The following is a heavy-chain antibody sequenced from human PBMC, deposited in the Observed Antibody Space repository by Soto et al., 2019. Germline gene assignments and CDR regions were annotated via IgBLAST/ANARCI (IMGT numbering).Heavy chain of an antibody. V-gene: IGHV3-23*01. CDR1: DFSFSSYS. D-gene: IGHD1-26*01. CDR2: ISGSGGSM. Sequence: GGSLRLSCAASDFSFSSYSMTWVRQAPGKGLDWVAVISGSGGSMWYADSVKGRFSISRDNFKNTVYLQLNSLRVDDTALYYCAKLMIGVGATSAFDLWGQGTMVTVS. CDR3: AKLMIGVGATSAFDL. J-gene: IGHJ3*01.